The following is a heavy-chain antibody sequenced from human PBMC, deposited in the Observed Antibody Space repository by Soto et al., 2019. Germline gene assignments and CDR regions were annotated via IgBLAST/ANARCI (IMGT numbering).Heavy chain of an antibody. V-gene: IGHV3-30-3*01. J-gene: IGHJ3*02. Sequence: SCKASGYTFTSYAMHWVRQAPGKGLEWVAVIAYDGSNKYYAGSVKGRFTISRDNSKDTVYLQMNSLRAEDTAVYYCARGLGSSGWYSPWDAFDIWGQGTMVTVSS. CDR3: ARGLGSSGWYSPWDAFDI. CDR1: GYTFTSYA. CDR2: IAYDGSNK. D-gene: IGHD6-19*01.